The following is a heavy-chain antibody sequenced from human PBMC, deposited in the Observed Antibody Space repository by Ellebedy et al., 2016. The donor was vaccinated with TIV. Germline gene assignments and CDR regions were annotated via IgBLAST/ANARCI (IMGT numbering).Heavy chain of an antibody. J-gene: IGHJ6*02. CDR1: GYSFTSYW. CDR2: IYPGDSDT. CDR3: ARRTTVTTGGIYYYYGMDV. Sequence: GESLKISCKGSGYSFTSYWIGWVRQMPGKGLEWMGIIYPGDSDTRYSPSFQGQVTISADKSISTAYLQWSSLKASDTAMYYCARRTTVTTGGIYYYYGMDVWGQGTTVTVSS. D-gene: IGHD4-17*01. V-gene: IGHV5-51*01.